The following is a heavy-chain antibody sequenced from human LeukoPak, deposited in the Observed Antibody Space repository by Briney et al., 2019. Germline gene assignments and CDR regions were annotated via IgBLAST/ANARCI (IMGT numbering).Heavy chain of an antibody. D-gene: IGHD1-26*01. V-gene: IGHV4-39*01. Sequence: SGTLSLTCTVSGGSISSSSYYWGWIRQPPGKGLEWIGSIYYSGSTYYNPSLKSRVTTSVDTSKNQFSLKLSSVTAADTAVYYCARLGTELPFDPWGQGTLVTVSS. CDR3: ARLGTELPFDP. CDR1: GGSISSSSYY. CDR2: IYYSGST. J-gene: IGHJ5*02.